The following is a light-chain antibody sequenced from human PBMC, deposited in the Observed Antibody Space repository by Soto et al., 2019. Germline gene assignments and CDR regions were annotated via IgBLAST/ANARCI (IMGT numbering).Light chain of an antibody. CDR2: EAS. CDR1: QSISGS. CDR3: QQYNGSWT. V-gene: IGKV1-5*03. Sequence: DIQMTQSPSTLSASVGDRVTITCRASQSISGSLAWYQQKPGKAPKLLFYEASNLKSGVPSRFSGSGSGTEYTLTISSLQPDDSASYYCQQYNGSWTFGQGTRVEIK. J-gene: IGKJ1*01.